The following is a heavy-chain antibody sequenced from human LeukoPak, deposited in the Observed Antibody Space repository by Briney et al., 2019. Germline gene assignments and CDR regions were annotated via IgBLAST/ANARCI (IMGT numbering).Heavy chain of an antibody. J-gene: IGHJ3*02. V-gene: IGHV1-8*03. Sequence: ASVKVSCKASGYTFTSYDINWVRQATGQGLEWMGWMNPNSGNTGYAQKFQGRVTITRNTSISTAYMELSSLRSEDTAVYYCARDSRVGATDPFDIWGQGTVVTVSS. CDR1: GYTFTSYD. CDR2: MNPNSGNT. D-gene: IGHD1-26*01. CDR3: ARDSRVGATDPFDI.